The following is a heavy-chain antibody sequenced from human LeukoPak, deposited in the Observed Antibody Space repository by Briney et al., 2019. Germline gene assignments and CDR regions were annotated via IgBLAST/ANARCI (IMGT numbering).Heavy chain of an antibody. D-gene: IGHD2-21*02. CDR2: LILIFGTA. CDR3: ARVHSCGGDCYSHDY. Sequence: SVKVSCKASGGTFSSYAISWVRQAPGQGLEWMGGLILIFGTANYAQKFQGRVTITADESTSTAYMELSSLRSEDTAVYYCARVHSCGGDCYSHDYWGQGTLVTVSS. CDR1: GGTFSSYA. J-gene: IGHJ4*02. V-gene: IGHV1-69*13.